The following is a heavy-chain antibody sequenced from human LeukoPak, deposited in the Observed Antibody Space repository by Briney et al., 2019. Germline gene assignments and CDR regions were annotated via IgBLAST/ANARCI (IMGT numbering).Heavy chain of an antibody. V-gene: IGHV3-74*01. J-gene: IGHJ4*02. CDR1: GFTFSSYW. Sequence: GGSLRLSCAASGFTFSSYWMHWVRQAPGKGLLWVSRINIDGRNTSYAPSVRGRFTISRDNSKNSLYLQMNSLRAEDTAVYYCVRDVCGDRDGFFEYWGQGTLVTVSS. CDR3: VRDVCGDRDGFFEY. D-gene: IGHD2-21*01. CDR2: INIDGRNT.